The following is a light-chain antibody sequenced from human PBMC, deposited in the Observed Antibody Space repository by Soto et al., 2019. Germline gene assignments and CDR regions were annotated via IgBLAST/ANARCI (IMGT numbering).Light chain of an antibody. CDR2: EVS. CDR1: SSDIGTYNY. Sequence: QSALTQPASVSGSPGQSITISCTGTSSDIGTYNYASWNQQHPGKAPKVIIYEVSNRPSGVSNRFSGSKSGNTASLTISGLQAEDEADYYCSSYTSSNTLVLRTGTKVTVL. V-gene: IGLV2-14*01. J-gene: IGLJ1*01. CDR3: SSYTSSNTLV.